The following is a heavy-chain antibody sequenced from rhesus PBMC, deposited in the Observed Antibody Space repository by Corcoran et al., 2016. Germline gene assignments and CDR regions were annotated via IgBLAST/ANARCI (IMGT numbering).Heavy chain of an antibody. V-gene: IGHV4-160*01. J-gene: IGHJ4*01. CDR1: GGSISSNY. CDR2: IRSGGST. CDR3: ARDVGSWSPYFDY. D-gene: IGHD6-13*01. Sequence: QLQLQQWGEGLVKPSETLSLTCAVYGGSISSNYWSWIRQPPGKGLEWIGRIRSGGSTNYNPSLKSRVTISIDTSKNQFSLKLSSVTAADTAVYYCARDVGSWSPYFDYWGQGVLVTVSS.